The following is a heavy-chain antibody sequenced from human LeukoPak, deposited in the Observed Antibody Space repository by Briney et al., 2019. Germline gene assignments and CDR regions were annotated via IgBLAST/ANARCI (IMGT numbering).Heavy chain of an antibody. Sequence: GASVKVSCKASGYTFTSYGISWVRQAPGQGLEGMGWISGYNGNTNYAQKFQGRVTTTTDTSTSTAYMELRSLRSDDTAVYYCARADIRAIASSGWYGFDYWGQGTLVTVSS. CDR2: ISGYNGNT. V-gene: IGHV1-18*01. J-gene: IGHJ4*02. CDR3: ARADIRAIASSGWYGFDY. D-gene: IGHD6-19*01. CDR1: GYTFTSYG.